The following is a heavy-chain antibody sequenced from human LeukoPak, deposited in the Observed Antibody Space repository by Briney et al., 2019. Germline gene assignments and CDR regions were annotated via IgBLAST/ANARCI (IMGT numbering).Heavy chain of an antibody. CDR2: ISDNGGSI. V-gene: IGHV3-64*01. D-gene: IGHD2-8*01. J-gene: IGHJ2*01. CDR1: DFIFSDYA. CDR3: AREGVRWHRYFDL. Sequence: GGSLRLSCTASDFIFSDYAMHWVRQAPGKGLEYVSSISDNGGSIYYANSVKGRFTISRDNSKNTLYLQMGSLRPEDMAVYYCAREGVRWHRYFDLWGRGTLVTVSS.